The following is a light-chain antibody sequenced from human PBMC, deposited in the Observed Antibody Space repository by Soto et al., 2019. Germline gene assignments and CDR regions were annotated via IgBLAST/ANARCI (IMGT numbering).Light chain of an antibody. Sequence: EIVMTQSPATLAVSPGERVALPCRASQSVSRNLAWYQPKSGKAPRLLIYGASSRATDTPARFSGSGSGTEFTLTISSLQSEDFAVYYCQQYNNWPYTFGLGTKLEMK. CDR1: QSVSRN. J-gene: IGKJ2*01. CDR2: GAS. V-gene: IGKV3-15*01. CDR3: QQYNNWPYT.